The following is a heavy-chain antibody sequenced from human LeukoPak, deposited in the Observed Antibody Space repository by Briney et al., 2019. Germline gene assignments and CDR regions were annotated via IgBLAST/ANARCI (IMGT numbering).Heavy chain of an antibody. Sequence: SVKDSRMASGYTLTGYHMHWVRPAPGQGLDGMGWINPNRGGTKHAEKLQRRVTMSRDRSLSTDYMELRRLRCDDTAGYYCARECGGIIVTFGGVIGFDPWGQGNLVTVSP. D-gene: IGHD3-16*02. J-gene: IGHJ5*02. CDR3: ARECGGIIVTFGGVIGFDP. V-gene: IGHV1-2*02. CDR1: GYTLTGYH. CDR2: INPNRGGT.